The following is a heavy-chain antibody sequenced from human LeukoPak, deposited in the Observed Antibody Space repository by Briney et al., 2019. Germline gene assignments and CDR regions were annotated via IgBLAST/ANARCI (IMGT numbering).Heavy chain of an antibody. Sequence: AGGSLRLSCVASGFSFGNYAMSWVRQAPGKGLQWVSQISGTGGATWYAGFARDRFTISRDNSKKTLYLQMPGLRVEDTAMYYCVKDPRDTYGTNWFVSWGQGTLLIVSS. V-gene: IGHV3-23*01. CDR3: VKDPRDTYGTNWFVS. CDR2: ISGTGGAT. CDR1: GFSFGNYA. J-gene: IGHJ5*01. D-gene: IGHD2-21*01.